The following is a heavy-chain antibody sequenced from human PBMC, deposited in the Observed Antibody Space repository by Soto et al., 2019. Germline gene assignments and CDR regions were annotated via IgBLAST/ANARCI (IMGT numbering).Heavy chain of an antibody. V-gene: IGHV4-31*03. CDR3: ARGEVLLWFVGTNWFDP. Sequence: QVQLQESGPGLVKPSQTLSLTCTVSGGSISSGGYYWSWIRQHPGKGLEWIGYIYYSGSTYYNPSLTRRVTLSVDTSKNQFSLKLSSVTAADTAVYYCARGEVLLWFVGTNWFDPWGQGTLVSVSS. CDR2: IYYSGST. J-gene: IGHJ5*02. CDR1: GGSISSGGYY. D-gene: IGHD3-10*01.